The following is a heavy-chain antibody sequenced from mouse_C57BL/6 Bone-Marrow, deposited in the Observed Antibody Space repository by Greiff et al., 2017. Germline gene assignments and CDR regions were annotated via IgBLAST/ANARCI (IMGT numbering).Heavy chain of an antibody. D-gene: IGHD2-12*01. V-gene: IGHV1-26*01. CDR3: AIYYCYYTGLAY. J-gene: IGHJ3*01. Sequence: VQLQQPGPELVKPGASVKLSCKASGYTFTNYYMHWVKQRHGQSLEWIGDIDPTNGDTNYNQQFKGKATLTVDTSSSPAYLQLRSLTSEDSADYYCAIYYCYYTGLAYWGQGTLVTVSA. CDR1: GYTFTNYY. CDR2: IDPTNGDT.